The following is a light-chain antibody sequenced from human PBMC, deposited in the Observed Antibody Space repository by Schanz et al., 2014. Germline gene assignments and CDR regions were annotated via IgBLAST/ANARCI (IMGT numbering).Light chain of an antibody. CDR1: SSDVGGYNY. J-gene: IGLJ3*02. V-gene: IGLV2-14*03. CDR2: DVS. Sequence: QSALTQPASVSGSPGQSITISCTGTSSDVGGYNYVSWYQHHPGKAPKLMIFDVSNRPSGVSNRFSGSKSGNTASLTISGLQAEDEADYYCSSYTSYATGVFGGGTKLTV. CDR3: SSYTSYATGV.